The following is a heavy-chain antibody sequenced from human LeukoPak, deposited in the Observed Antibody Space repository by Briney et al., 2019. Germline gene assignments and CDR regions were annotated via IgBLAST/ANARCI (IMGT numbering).Heavy chain of an antibody. CDR1: GFTFNSYG. J-gene: IGHJ3*02. V-gene: IGHV3-33*01. CDR3: ARDWSSFTAGAFDI. D-gene: IGHD3-3*01. Sequence: GGSLRLSCAASGFTFNSYGMHWVRQAPGKGLEWVAVIWYDGSNKYYADSVKGRFTISRDNSKNTLYLQMNSLRAEDTAVYYCARDWSSFTAGAFDIWGQGTMVTVSS. CDR2: IWYDGSNK.